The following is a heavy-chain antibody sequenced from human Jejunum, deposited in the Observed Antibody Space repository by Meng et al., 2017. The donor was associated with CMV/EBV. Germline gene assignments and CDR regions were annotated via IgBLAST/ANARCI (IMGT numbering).Heavy chain of an antibody. CDR3: ARVTVVSQRFDY. Sequence: VYGGSISSSDYYWGWVRQPPGKGLEWIGTIYYRGDTYYSPSLESRLTISVDTSKNQFSLRLRSVTAADTAIYYCARVTVVSQRFDYWGQGTLVTVSS. J-gene: IGHJ4*02. CDR1: GGSISSSDYY. D-gene: IGHD4-11*01. V-gene: IGHV4-39*07. CDR2: IYYRGDT.